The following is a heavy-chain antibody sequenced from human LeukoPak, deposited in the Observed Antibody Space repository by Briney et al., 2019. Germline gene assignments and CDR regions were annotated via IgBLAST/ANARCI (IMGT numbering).Heavy chain of an antibody. CDR1: GESFSGFY. J-gene: IGHJ4*02. Sequence: PSETLSLTCAVYGESFSGFYWTWIRQPPGKGLEWIGEINHSGSTNYNPSLKGRVTISVHTSKNQFSLRLSSVTAADTAVYYCARAPSSGAVAGTVDYWGQGTLVTVSS. D-gene: IGHD6-19*01. CDR3: ARAPSSGAVAGTVDY. CDR2: INHSGST. V-gene: IGHV4-34*01.